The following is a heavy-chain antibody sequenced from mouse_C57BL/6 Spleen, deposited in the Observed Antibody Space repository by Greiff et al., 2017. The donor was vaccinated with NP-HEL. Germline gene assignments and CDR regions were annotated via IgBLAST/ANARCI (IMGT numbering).Heavy chain of an antibody. CDR2: ISYDGSN. J-gene: IGHJ1*03. CDR3: ARDSRGPSLVFDV. CDR1: GYSITSGYY. V-gene: IGHV3-6*01. Sequence: EVKLMESGPGLVKPSQSLSLTCSVTGYSITSGYYWNWIRQFPGNKLEWMGYISYDGSNNSNPSLKNRISITRDTSKNQFFLKLNSVTTEDTATYYCARDSRGPSLVFDVWGTGTTVTVSS.